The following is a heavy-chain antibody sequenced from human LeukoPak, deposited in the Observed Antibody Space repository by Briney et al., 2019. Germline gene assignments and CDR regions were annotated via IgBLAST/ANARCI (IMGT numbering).Heavy chain of an antibody. CDR3: ATYRQVLLPFES. Sequence: TGGSLRLSCAASGFTFSTFAMIWVRQPPGKGLEWVSSIFPSGGEIHYADSVRGRFTISRDNSESTPSLQMNSLRAEDTAIYYCATYRQVLLPFESWGQGTLVTVSS. D-gene: IGHD2-8*02. CDR1: GFTFSTFA. V-gene: IGHV3-23*01. J-gene: IGHJ4*02. CDR2: IFPSGGEI.